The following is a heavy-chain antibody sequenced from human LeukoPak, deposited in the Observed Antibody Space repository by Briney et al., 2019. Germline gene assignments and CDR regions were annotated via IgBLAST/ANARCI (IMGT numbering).Heavy chain of an antibody. CDR3: AGDSSGYYWAY. Sequence: GGSLRLSCAASGVTFSHYWMSWVRQAPGKGLEWVANIRQDGSEKYYVDSVKGRFTISRDNAKNSLYLQMNSLRAEDTAIYYCAGDSSGYYWAYWGQGTPVTVSS. CDR2: IRQDGSEK. V-gene: IGHV3-7*01. CDR1: GVTFSHYW. J-gene: IGHJ4*02. D-gene: IGHD3-22*01.